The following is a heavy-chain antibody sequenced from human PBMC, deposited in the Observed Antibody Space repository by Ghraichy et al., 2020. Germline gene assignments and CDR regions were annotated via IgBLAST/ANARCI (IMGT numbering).Heavy chain of an antibody. V-gene: IGHV3-23*01. J-gene: IGHJ4*02. CDR1: GFTFSRFA. D-gene: IGHD2-15*01. CDR3: VKAPAGHCSGSVCYPLDY. CDR2: VTGDGAAT. Sequence: GESLNISCEASGFTFSRFAMSWVRQAPGKRLEWISVVTGDGAATYYADSVRGRFTISRDNSKNTLHLQMNSLRAEDTALYYCVKAPAGHCSGSVCYPLDYWGQGTLVSVSS.